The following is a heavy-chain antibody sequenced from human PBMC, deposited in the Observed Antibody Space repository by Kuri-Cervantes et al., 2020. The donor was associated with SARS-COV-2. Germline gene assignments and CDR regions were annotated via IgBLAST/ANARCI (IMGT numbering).Heavy chain of an antibody. CDR3: ARAPGITIFGVDDCFDY. CDR1: GFTFSSYS. D-gene: IGHD3-3*01. CDR2: ISSSSSYI. V-gene: IGHV3-21*01. J-gene: IGHJ4*02. Sequence: GESLKISCAASGFTFSSYSMNWVRQAPGKGLEWVSSISSSSSYIYYADSVKGRFTISRDNAKNSLYLQMNSLRAEDTAVYYCARAPGITIFGVDDCFDYWGQGTLVTVSS.